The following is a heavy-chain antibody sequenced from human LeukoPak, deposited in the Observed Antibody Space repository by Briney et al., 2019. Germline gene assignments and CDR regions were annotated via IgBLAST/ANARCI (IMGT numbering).Heavy chain of an antibody. CDR3: ARDLGLGDY. CDR2: INPNSGGT. Sequence: ASVKVSCKASGYTFTSCGISWVRQAPGQGLEWMGWINPNSGGTNYAQKFQGRVTMTRDTSISTAYMELSRLRSDDTAVYYCARDLGLGDYWGQGTLVTVSS. J-gene: IGHJ4*02. D-gene: IGHD7-27*01. CDR1: GYTFTSCG. V-gene: IGHV1-2*02.